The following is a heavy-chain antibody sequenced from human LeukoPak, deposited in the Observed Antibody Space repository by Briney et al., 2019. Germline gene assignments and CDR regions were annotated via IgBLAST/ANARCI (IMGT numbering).Heavy chain of an antibody. V-gene: IGHV3-30*04. CDR1: GFTFSSYA. Sequence: GRSLRLSCAASGFTFSSYAMHWVRQAPGKGLEWVAVISYDGSNKYYADSVKGRFTISRDNSKNTLYLQMNSLRAEDTAVYYCAGGLSRDGYNSPWGQGTLVTVSS. CDR2: ISYDGSNK. J-gene: IGHJ5*02. D-gene: IGHD5-24*01. CDR3: AGGLSRDGYNSP.